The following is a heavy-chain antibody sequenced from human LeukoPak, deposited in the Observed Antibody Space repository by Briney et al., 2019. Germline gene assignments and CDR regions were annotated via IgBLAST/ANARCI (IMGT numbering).Heavy chain of an antibody. D-gene: IGHD2-15*01. CDR1: GGSISSSNW. J-gene: IGHJ4*02. Sequence: SETLSLTCAVSGGSISSSNWWSWVRQPPGKGLEWIGYIYYSGSTNYNPSLKSRVTISVDTSKNQFSLKLSSVTAADTAVYYCARLGVVAATAFDYWGQGTLVTVSS. V-gene: IGHV4-4*02. CDR2: IYYSGST. CDR3: ARLGVVAATAFDY.